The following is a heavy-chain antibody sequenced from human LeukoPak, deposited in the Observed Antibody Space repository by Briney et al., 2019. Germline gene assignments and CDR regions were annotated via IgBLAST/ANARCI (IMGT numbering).Heavy chain of an antibody. CDR3: AMDGFYYDSSGFFDY. V-gene: IGHV1-2*02. D-gene: IGHD3-22*01. J-gene: IGHJ4*02. CDR2: INPNSGGT. CDR1: GYTFTGYY. Sequence: ASVKVSCKASGYTFTGYYMHWVRQAPGQELEWMGWINPNSGGTNYAQKFQGRVTMTRDTSISTAYMELSRLRSDDTAVYYCAMDGFYYDSSGFFDYWGQGTLVTVSS.